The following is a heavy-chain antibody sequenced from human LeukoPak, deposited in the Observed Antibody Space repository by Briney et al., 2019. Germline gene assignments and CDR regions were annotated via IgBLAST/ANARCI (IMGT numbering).Heavy chain of an antibody. CDR2: IYYSGST. CDR1: GGSISSYY. Sequence: SETLSLTCTVSGGSISSYYWSWIRQPPGKGLQWIGYIYYSGSTNYNPSLKSRVTISVDTSKNQFSLKLSSVTAADTAVYYCAGGGEMASYFDFWGQGTLVTVSS. J-gene: IGHJ4*02. CDR3: AGGGEMASYFDF. V-gene: IGHV4-59*08. D-gene: IGHD4-17*01.